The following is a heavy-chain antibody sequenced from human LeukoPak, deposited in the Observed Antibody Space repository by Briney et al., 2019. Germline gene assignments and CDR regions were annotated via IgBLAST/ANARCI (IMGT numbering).Heavy chain of an antibody. J-gene: IGHJ3*02. D-gene: IGHD2-21*01. V-gene: IGHV3-30*18. CDR3: AKPHSYCGGDCYSFSDAFDI. CDR2: ISTDGSNK. Sequence: GGSLRLSCAASGFTFSNYGLRWVRQAPGKGLEWVALISTDGSNKDYADSVKGRFTISRDNSKNTLYLQMNRLRGEDTAVYYCAKPHSYCGGDCYSFSDAFDIWGQGTMVTVSS. CDR1: GFTFSNYG.